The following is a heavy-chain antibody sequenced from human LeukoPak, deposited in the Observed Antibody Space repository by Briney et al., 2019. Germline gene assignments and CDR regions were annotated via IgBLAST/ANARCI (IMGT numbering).Heavy chain of an antibody. J-gene: IGHJ4*02. Sequence: KSGGSLRLSCAASGFTFSTHSMNWVRQAPGKGLEWVSSMSSTSYIYYADSVKGRFTISRDNAKNSLYLQMNSLRAEDTAVYYCATGYCSGDNCYIHDYWGQGTLVTVSS. CDR3: ATGYCSGDNCYIHDY. CDR1: GFTFSTHS. CDR2: MSSTSYI. D-gene: IGHD2-15*01. V-gene: IGHV3-21*01.